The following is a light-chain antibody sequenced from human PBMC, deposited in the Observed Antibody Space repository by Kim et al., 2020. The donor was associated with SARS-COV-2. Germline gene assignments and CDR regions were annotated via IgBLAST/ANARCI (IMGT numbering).Light chain of an antibody. J-gene: IGLJ3*02. CDR1: SSDVGGYSY. CDR3: SSYTTSSTWV. CDR2: DVS. V-gene: IGLV2-14*01. Sequence: SALTQPASVSGSPGQSITISCTGTSSDVGGYSYVSWYQQYSGKAPKLMIYDVSKRPSGVSNRFSGSKSGNTASLTISGLQAEDEADYYCSSYTTSSTWVFGGGTKLTVL.